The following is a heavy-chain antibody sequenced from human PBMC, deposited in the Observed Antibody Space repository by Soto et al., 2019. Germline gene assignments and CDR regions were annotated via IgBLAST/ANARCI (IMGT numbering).Heavy chain of an antibody. V-gene: IGHV3-11*06. CDR2: ISSSSSYT. CDR3: ARSPGGSGWRYYFDY. D-gene: IGHD6-19*01. J-gene: IGHJ4*02. CDR1: GFTFSDYY. Sequence: QVQLVESGGGLVKPGGSLRLSCAASGFTFSDYYMSWIRQAPGKGLEWVSYISSSSSYTNYADSVKGRFTISSDNAKNSLYLQMNSLRAEDTAVYYCARSPGGSGWRYYFDYWGQGTLVTVSS.